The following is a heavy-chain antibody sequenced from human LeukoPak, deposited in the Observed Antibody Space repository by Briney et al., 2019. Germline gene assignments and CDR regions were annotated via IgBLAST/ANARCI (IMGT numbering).Heavy chain of an antibody. Sequence: GGSLRLSCAASGLSFSSYDMHWVRQATGRGLEWVSAIGTKGDTYYSDSVRGRFTISRENGKNSLYLQMNSLRAGDTAVYYCAREMSDTVTWGWYFDLWGRGALVTVSS. CDR3: AREMSDTVTWGWYFDL. CDR2: IGTKGDT. J-gene: IGHJ2*01. D-gene: IGHD4-17*01. V-gene: IGHV3-13*01. CDR1: GLSFSSYD.